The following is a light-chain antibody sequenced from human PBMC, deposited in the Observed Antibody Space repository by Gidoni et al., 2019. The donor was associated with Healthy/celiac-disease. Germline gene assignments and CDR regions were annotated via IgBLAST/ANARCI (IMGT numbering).Light chain of an antibody. V-gene: IGLV1-44*01. Sequence: QSVLTQPPSASGTPGQRVTIPCSGSSSNIGSNTVNWYQQLPGTAPKLLIYSNNQRPSGVPDRFSGSKSGTSASLAISGLQYEDEADYYCAAWDDSLNGWVFGGGTKLTVL. CDR3: AAWDDSLNGWV. J-gene: IGLJ3*02. CDR1: SSNIGSNT. CDR2: SNN.